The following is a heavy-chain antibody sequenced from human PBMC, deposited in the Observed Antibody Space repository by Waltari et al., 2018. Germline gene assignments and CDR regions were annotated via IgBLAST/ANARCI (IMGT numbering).Heavy chain of an antibody. CDR3: ARSVQTQPFLFDY. Sequence: QVQLQESGPGLVKPSEALSLTCTVSGASMTNYYWTWIRQPPGRGLEWIGFIYSSGSTNYNSSLKARVTMSLDMSQSQFSLHLSSMTAADAAIYYCARSVQTQPFLFDYWGQGTVVRVSS. CDR1: GASMTNYY. J-gene: IGHJ4*02. CDR2: IYSSGST. V-gene: IGHV4-59*01. D-gene: IGHD2-21*01.